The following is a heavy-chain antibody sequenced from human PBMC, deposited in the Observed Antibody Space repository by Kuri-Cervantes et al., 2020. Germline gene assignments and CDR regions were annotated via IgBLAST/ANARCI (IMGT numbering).Heavy chain of an antibody. D-gene: IGHD4-17*01. CDR3: AKTRWAYGDYGCDY. Sequence: GESLKISCAASGFTFSHAWMSWVRQAPGKGLEWVGRIKSKTDGGTTDYAAPVQGRFTISRDNSKNTLYLQMNSLRAEDTAVYYCAKTRWAYGDYGCDYWGQGTLVTVSS. CDR2: IKSKTDGGTT. J-gene: IGHJ4*02. CDR1: GFTFSHAW. V-gene: IGHV3-15*01.